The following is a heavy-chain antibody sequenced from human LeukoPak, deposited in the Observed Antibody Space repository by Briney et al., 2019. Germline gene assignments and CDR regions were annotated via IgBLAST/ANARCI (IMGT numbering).Heavy chain of an antibody. CDR1: GGSISDYY. CDR3: ATLLGVEYDY. J-gene: IGHJ4*02. CDR2: IYYSGST. Sequence: PSETLSLTCTVSGGSISDYYWSWIRQPPGKGLEWIGYIYYSGSTNYNPSLKSRVTISVDTSKNQFSLKLSSVTAADTAVYYCATLLGVEYDYWGQRTLVTVSS. D-gene: IGHD2/OR15-2a*01. V-gene: IGHV4-59*01.